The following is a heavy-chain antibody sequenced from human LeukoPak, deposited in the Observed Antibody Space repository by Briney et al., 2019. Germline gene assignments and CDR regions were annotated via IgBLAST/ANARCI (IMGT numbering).Heavy chain of an antibody. CDR3: ARVIVATD. V-gene: IGHV1-2*02. J-gene: IGHJ4*02. D-gene: IGHD5-12*01. CDR2: INPNSGDT. Sequence: GASVKVSCKASGYTFTGYYIHWVRQAPGQGLEWMGWINPNSGDTNYAQKFQGRVTMTRDTSISTAFMELSRLRSDDTAVYYCARVIVATDWGQGTLVTVSS. CDR1: GYTFTGYY.